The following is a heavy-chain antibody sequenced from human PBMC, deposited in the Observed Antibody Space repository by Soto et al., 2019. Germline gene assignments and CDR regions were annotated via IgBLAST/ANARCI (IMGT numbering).Heavy chain of an antibody. D-gene: IGHD2-15*01. V-gene: IGHV1-3*01. J-gene: IGHJ6*03. CDR2: INAGNGNT. CDR3: ARDRFGRGTGGHYYYYYWTS. CDR1: GYTFTSYA. Sequence: ASVKVSCKASGYTFTSYAMHWVRQAPGQRLEWMGWINAGNGNTKYSQKFQGRVTITRDTSASTAYMELSSLRSEDTAVYYCARDRFGRGTGGHYYYYYWTSGAKGPRSPSP.